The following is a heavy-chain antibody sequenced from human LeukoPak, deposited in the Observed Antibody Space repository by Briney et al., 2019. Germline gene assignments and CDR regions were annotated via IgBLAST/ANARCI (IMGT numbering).Heavy chain of an antibody. D-gene: IGHD3-3*01. Sequence: SETLSLTCTVSGGSISSYYWSWIRQPPGKGLEWIGYIYYSGSTNYHPSLKSRVTISVDTSKNQFSLKLSSVTAADTAVYYCARSPLRFLEWPTPYWFDPWGQGTLVTVSS. CDR3: ARSPLRFLEWPTPYWFDP. CDR1: GGSISSYY. J-gene: IGHJ5*02. CDR2: IYYSGST. V-gene: IGHV4-59*01.